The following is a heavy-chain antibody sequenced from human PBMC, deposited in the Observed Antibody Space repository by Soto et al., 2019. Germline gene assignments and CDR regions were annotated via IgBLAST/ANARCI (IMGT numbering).Heavy chain of an antibody. CDR1: GFTFTSYG. CDR3: AKLASVEIASTAREF. J-gene: IGHJ4*02. Sequence: QVQLVESGGGVVQPGGSLRLSCAASGFTFTSYGMHWVRQAPGKGLEWVTFISYDGSKQHYAASVKGRFTISRDKSKSTAFLQMNSLRHDDTAEYFCAKLASVEIASTAREFWGRGTQVTVAS. CDR2: ISYDGSKQ. V-gene: IGHV3-30*02. D-gene: IGHD5-12*01.